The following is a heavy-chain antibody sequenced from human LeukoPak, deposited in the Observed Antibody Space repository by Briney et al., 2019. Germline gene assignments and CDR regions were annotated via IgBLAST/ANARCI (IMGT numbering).Heavy chain of an antibody. J-gene: IGHJ4*02. V-gene: IGHV1-2*02. CDR1: GYTFTGYY. Sequence: ASVKVSCKASGYTFTGYYMHWVRQAPGQGLEWMGWINPNSGGTNYAQKFQGRVTMTRDTSISTAYMELSRLRSDDTAVYYCARSTSKPTGYCSSTSCYTRYGGSYHFDYWGQGTLVTVSS. CDR2: INPNSGGT. CDR3: ARSTSKPTGYCSSTSCYTRYGGSYHFDY. D-gene: IGHD2-2*02.